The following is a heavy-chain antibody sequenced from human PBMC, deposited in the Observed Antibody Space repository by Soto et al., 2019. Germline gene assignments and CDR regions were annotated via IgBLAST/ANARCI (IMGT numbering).Heavy chain of an antibody. D-gene: IGHD3-22*01. CDR2: IVVGSGNT. J-gene: IGHJ4*02. CDR3: AAALSYDSSGSVKDY. Sequence: SVKVSCKASGFTFTSSAVQWVRQACGQRLEWIGWIVVGSGNTNYAQKFQERVAITRDMSTSTAYMELSSLRSEDTAVYYCAAALSYDSSGSVKDYWGQGTLVTVSS. V-gene: IGHV1-58*01. CDR1: GFTFTSSA.